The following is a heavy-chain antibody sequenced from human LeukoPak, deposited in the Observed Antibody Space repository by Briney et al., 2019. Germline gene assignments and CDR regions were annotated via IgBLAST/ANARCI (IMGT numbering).Heavy chain of an antibody. J-gene: IGHJ4*02. Sequence: PSETLSLTCTVSGGSISSYYWSWIRQPPGKGLEWIGEINHSGSTNYNPSLKSRVTISVDTSKNQFSLKLSSVTAADTAVYYCARGRPRTQPHLLHYYFDYWGQGTLVTVSS. CDR3: ARGRPRTQPHLLHYYFDY. CDR2: INHSGST. V-gene: IGHV4-34*01. CDR1: GGSISSYY. D-gene: IGHD2-15*01.